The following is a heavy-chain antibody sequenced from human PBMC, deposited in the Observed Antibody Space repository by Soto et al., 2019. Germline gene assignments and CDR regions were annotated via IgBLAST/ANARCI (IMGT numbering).Heavy chain of an antibody. Sequence: SETLSLTCTVSGGSISSYYWSWIRQPPGKGLEWIGYIYYSGSTNYNPSLKSRVTISVDTSKNQFSLKLSSVTAAGTAVYYCARGEWMATIKPYFAYWGQGTLVTVSS. CDR1: GGSISSYY. CDR3: ARGEWMATIKPYFAY. J-gene: IGHJ4*02. V-gene: IGHV4-59*01. CDR2: IYYSGST. D-gene: IGHD5-12*01.